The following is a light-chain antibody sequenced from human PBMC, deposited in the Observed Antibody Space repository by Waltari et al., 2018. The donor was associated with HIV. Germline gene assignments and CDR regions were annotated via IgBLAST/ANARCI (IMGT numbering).Light chain of an antibody. CDR2: LNSDGRH. CDR1: SGHSSYA. V-gene: IGLV4-69*01. J-gene: IGLJ3*02. Sequence: LVLTQSPYASASLGASVQLTCTQDSGHSSYASAWHQQQQEKGPRYLMKLNSDGRHRKGDGIPDSFAGSSSGAERYLTISSLQSEDEADYYCQTCSVFGGGSKLTVL. CDR3: QTCSV.